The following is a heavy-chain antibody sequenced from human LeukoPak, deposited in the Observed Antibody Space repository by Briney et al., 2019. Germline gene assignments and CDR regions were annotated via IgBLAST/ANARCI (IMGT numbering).Heavy chain of an antibody. V-gene: IGHV4-61*01. CDR1: GGSVGSVSSY. CDR2: VYHTGGT. J-gene: IGHJ6*02. CDR3: ARDSRPPYYYGLDA. Sequence: SETLSLTCTVSGGSVGSVSSYWTWIRQPPGKGLEWIGYVYHTGGTKYNPSLKSRVTISLDTPKNQFSLRLSSVTAADTAVYYCARDSRPPYYYGLDAWGQGTTVTVPS.